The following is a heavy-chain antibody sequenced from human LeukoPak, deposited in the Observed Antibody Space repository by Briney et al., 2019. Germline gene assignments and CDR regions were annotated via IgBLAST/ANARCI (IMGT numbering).Heavy chain of an antibody. CDR2: IYYSGST. J-gene: IGHJ4*02. Sequence: SETLSLTCTVSGGSISSGDYYWSWIRQPPGKGLEWIGYIYYSGSTYYNPSLKSRVTISVDTSKNQFSLKLSSVTAADTAVYYCARAARTGDTDYWGQGTLVTVSS. CDR3: ARAARTGDTDY. CDR1: GGSISSGDYY. D-gene: IGHD7-27*01. V-gene: IGHV4-30-4*01.